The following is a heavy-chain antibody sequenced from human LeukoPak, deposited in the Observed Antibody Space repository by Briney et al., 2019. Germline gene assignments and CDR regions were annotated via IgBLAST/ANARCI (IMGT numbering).Heavy chain of an antibody. V-gene: IGHV3-48*01. CDR1: GFTFSSYS. J-gene: IGHJ6*02. CDR3: LIAAAGTGYGMDV. D-gene: IGHD6-13*01. CDR2: ISSSSSTI. Sequence: GGSLRLSCAASGFTFSSYSMNWVRQAPGKGLEWVSYISSSSSTIYYADSVKGRFTIPRDNAKNSLYLQMNSLRAEDTAVYYCLIAAAGTGYGMDVWGQGTTVTVSS.